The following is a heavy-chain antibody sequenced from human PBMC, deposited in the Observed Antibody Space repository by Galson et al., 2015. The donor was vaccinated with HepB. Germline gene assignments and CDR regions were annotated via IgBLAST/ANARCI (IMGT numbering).Heavy chain of an antibody. V-gene: IGHV3-30*18. CDR2: ISYDGSNK. CDR3: AKDTAVATTLDY. CDR1: GFAFSRYG. Sequence: SLRLSCAASGFAFSRYGMHWVRQAPGKWLEWVAVISYDGSNKYYADSVKGRFSISRDNSKNTLYLQMNSLRAEDTAVYYCAKDTAVATTLDYWGQGTLVTISS. D-gene: IGHD6-19*01. J-gene: IGHJ4*02.